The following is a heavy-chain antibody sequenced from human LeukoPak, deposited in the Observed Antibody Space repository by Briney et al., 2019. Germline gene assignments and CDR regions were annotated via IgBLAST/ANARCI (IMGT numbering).Heavy chain of an antibody. V-gene: IGHV4-59*01. CDR1: GGSISSYY. Sequence: SSETLSLTCTVSGGSISSYYWSWIRQPPGKGLEWIGYIYYSGSTNYNPSLKSRVTISVDTSKNQFSLKLSSVTAADTAVYYCARGAAFPGSYGFDYWGQGTLVTVPS. CDR2: IYYSGST. CDR3: ARGAAFPGSYGFDY. J-gene: IGHJ4*02. D-gene: IGHD1-26*01.